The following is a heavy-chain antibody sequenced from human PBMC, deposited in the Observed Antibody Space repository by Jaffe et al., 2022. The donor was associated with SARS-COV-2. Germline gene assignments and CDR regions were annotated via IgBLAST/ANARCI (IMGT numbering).Heavy chain of an antibody. CDR2: INHSGST. CDR3: ASLTFYDFWSGYYQTDAFDI. D-gene: IGHD3-3*01. CDR1: GGSFSGYY. V-gene: IGHV4-34*01. Sequence: QVQLQQWGAGLLKPSETLSLTCAVYGGSFSGYYWSWIRQPPGKGLEWIGEINHSGSTNYNPSLKSRVTISVDTSKNQFSLKLSSVTAADTAVYYCASLTFYDFWSGYYQTDAFDIWGQGTMVTVSS. J-gene: IGHJ3*02.